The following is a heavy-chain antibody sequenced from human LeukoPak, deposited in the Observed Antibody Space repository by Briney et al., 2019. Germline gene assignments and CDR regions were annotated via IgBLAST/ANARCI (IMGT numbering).Heavy chain of an antibody. CDR3: ARIRGYSYGHDAFDI. Sequence: KPSETLSLTCTVSGGSISSYYWSWIRQPPGKGLEWIGYIYYSGSTNYNPSLKGRVTISVDTSKNQFSLKLSSVTAADTAVYYCARIRGYSYGHDAFDIWGQGTMVTVSS. CDR2: IYYSGST. D-gene: IGHD5-18*01. V-gene: IGHV4-59*01. J-gene: IGHJ3*02. CDR1: GGSISSYY.